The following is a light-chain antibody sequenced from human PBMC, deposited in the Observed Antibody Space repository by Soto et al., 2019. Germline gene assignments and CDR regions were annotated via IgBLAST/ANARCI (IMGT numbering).Light chain of an antibody. V-gene: IGKV3-20*01. CDR1: QSVSSSY. CDR2: GAS. Sequence: EIVLTQSPGTLSLSPGERATLSCRASQSVSSSYLAWYQQKPGQAPRLLIYGASSRATGIPDRFSGSGSGTDFTLTISSLQPDDFATYFCQQYKSYPWTFGQGTKVDIK. CDR3: QQYKSYPWT. J-gene: IGKJ1*01.